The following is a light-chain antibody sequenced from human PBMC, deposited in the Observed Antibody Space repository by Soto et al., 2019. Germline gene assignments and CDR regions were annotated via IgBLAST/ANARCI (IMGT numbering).Light chain of an antibody. V-gene: IGKV3-15*01. CDR3: QQYNNWPRT. CDR2: DAS. Sequence: EIVLTQSPDTLSVSTGERATLSCRASQSISRTLAWYQQKSGQPPRLLIYDASTRATGIPARFSGSGSGTEFTLTISSLQSEDFAVYYCQQYNNWPRTFGQGTKVDIK. J-gene: IGKJ1*01. CDR1: QSISRT.